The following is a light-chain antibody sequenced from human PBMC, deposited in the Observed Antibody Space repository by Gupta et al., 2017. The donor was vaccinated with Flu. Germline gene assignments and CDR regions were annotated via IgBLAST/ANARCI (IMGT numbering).Light chain of an antibody. CDR3: QQYNNWPRT. CDR1: QSVSSN. V-gene: IGKV3-15*01. Sequence: ELVLPPSPATLSVSSGERATLPCRASQSVSSNLAWYQQKPGQAPRLLIYGASTRATGIPARFSGSGSGTEFTLTISSLQSEDFAVYYCQQYNNWPRTFGQGTKVEIK. J-gene: IGKJ1*01. CDR2: GAS.